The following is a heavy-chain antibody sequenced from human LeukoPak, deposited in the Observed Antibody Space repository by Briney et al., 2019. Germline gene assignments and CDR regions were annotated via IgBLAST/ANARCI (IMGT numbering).Heavy chain of an antibody. D-gene: IGHD3-10*02. Sequence: GGSLRLSCAASGFTFSRYSMNWVRQAPGKGLEWVSSISTSSSYIYYADSVKGRFTISRDNAKNSLYLQMNSLRAEDTAVYYCAELGITMIGGVWGKGTTVTISS. CDR3: AELGITMIGGV. J-gene: IGHJ6*04. CDR2: ISTSSSYI. V-gene: IGHV3-21*01. CDR1: GFTFSRYS.